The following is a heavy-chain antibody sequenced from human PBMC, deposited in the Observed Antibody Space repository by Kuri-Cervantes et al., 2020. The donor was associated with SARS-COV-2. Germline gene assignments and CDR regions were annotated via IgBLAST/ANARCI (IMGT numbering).Heavy chain of an antibody. CDR1: GGSFSGYY. D-gene: IGHD5-12*01. CDR3: ARHGDIDEALDTFDL. V-gene: IGHV4-34*01. Sequence: GSLRLSCAVYGGSFSGYYWSWIRQPPGKGLEWIGGINHSGSTNYNPSLKSRVTISVDTSKNQFSLKLNSVTAADTAMYYCARHGDIDEALDTFDLWGQGTVVTVSS. J-gene: IGHJ3*01. CDR2: INHSGST.